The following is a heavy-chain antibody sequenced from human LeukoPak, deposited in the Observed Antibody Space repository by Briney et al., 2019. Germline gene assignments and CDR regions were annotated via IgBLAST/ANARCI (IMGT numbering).Heavy chain of an antibody. V-gene: IGHV1-2*02. D-gene: IGHD3-9*01. J-gene: IGHJ5*02. CDR1: GYTFTGYY. CDR2: INPNSGGT. Sequence: GASVKVSCKASGYTFTGYYMHWVRQAPGQGLEWMGWINPNSGGTNYAQKFQGRVTMTRDTSISIAYMELSRLRSDDTAVYYCAREGSGKDYDILTGYTQYNWFDPWGQGTLVTVSS. CDR3: AREGSGKDYDILTGYTQYNWFDP.